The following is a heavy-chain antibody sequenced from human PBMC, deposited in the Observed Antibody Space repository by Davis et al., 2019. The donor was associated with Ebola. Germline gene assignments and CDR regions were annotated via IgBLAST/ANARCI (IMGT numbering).Heavy chain of an antibody. CDR3: AREPRWLQLRGYFDY. Sequence: ASVKVSCKASGYTFTSCYMHWVRQAPGQGLEWMGIINPSGGSTSYAQKFQGRVTMTRDTSTSTVYMELSSLRSEDTAVYYCAREPRWLQLRGYFDYWGQGTLVTVSS. CDR2: INPSGGST. CDR1: GYTFTSCY. V-gene: IGHV1-46*01. D-gene: IGHD5-24*01. J-gene: IGHJ4*02.